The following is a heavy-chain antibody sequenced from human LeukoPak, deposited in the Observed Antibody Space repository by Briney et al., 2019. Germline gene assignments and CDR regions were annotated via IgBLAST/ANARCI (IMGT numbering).Heavy chain of an antibody. Sequence: ASVKVSCKASGYTFTSYDINWVRQATGQGLEWMGWMNPNSGNTGYAQKFQGRVTMTRNTSISTAYMELSSLRSEDTAVYYCARHPPGGYSYQKGNWFDPWGRGTLVTVSS. CDR2: MNPNSGNT. CDR1: GYTFTSYD. D-gene: IGHD5-18*01. CDR3: ARHPPGGYSYQKGNWFDP. J-gene: IGHJ5*02. V-gene: IGHV1-8*01.